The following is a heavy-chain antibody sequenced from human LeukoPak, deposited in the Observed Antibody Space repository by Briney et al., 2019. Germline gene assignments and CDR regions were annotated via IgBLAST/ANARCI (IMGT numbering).Heavy chain of an antibody. D-gene: IGHD2-8*01. Sequence: SETLSLTCAVYGGSFSGYYWSWIRQPPGKGLEWIGELNHSGNTNYNPSLKSRVTISVDTSKNQFSLKLSSVTAADTAVYYCARAGLDIVLMVYATGYYYYYYMDVWGKGTTVTVSS. CDR2: LNHSGNT. V-gene: IGHV4-34*01. CDR3: ARAGLDIVLMVYATGYYYYYYMDV. CDR1: GGSFSGYY. J-gene: IGHJ6*03.